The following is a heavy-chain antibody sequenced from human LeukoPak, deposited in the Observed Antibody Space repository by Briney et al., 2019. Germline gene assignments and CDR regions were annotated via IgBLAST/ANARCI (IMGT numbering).Heavy chain of an antibody. CDR3: ARGGVTYYDYVWGSSYGMDV. D-gene: IGHD3-16*01. Sequence: ASVKVSCTASGYTFTSYDINWVRQATGQGLEWMGWTNPNSGNTGYAQKFQGRVTMTRNTSISTAYMELSSLRSEDTAVYYCARGGVTYYDYVWGSSYGMDVWGQGTTVTVSS. CDR2: TNPNSGNT. CDR1: GYTFTSYD. V-gene: IGHV1-8*01. J-gene: IGHJ6*02.